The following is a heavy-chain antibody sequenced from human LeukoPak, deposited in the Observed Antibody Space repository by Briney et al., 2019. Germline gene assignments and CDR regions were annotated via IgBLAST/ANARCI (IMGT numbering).Heavy chain of an antibody. CDR3: ARGGWGSGGRGVVYYYYMDV. D-gene: IGHD3-16*01. V-gene: IGHV4-39*07. CDR2: IYYSGST. CDR1: GGSISSSSYY. Sequence: PSETLFLTCTVSGGSISSSSYYWGWIRQPPGKGLEWIGSIYYSGSTYYNPSLKSRVTISVDTSKNQFSLKLSSVTAADTAVYYCARGGWGSGGRGVVYYYYMDVWGKGTTVTVSS. J-gene: IGHJ6*03.